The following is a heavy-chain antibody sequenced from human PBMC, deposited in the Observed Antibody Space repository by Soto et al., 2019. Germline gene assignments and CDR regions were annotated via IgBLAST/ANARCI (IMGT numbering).Heavy chain of an antibody. CDR1: GGTFSSYA. CDR3: ARDGCSGGSCYSGSGGAFDI. V-gene: IGHV1-69*13. J-gene: IGHJ3*02. Sequence: AAVKVSCKASGGTFSSYAISWLRQAPGQGLEWMGGIIPIFGTANYAQKFQGRVTITADESTSTAYMELSSLRSEDTAVYYCARDGCSGGSCYSGSGGAFDIWGQGTMVTVSS. CDR2: IIPIFGTA. D-gene: IGHD2-15*01.